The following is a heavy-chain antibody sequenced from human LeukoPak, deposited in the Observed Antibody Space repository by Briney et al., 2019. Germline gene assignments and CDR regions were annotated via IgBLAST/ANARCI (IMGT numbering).Heavy chain of an antibody. D-gene: IGHD5-12*01. CDR1: GGSISSGGYS. CDR3: ASVEMATKTFDY. CDR2: INHSGST. V-gene: IGHV4-34*01. J-gene: IGHJ4*02. Sequence: SETLSLTCAVSGGSISSGGYSWSWIRQPPGKGLEWIGEINHSGSTNYNPSLKSRVTISVDTSKNQFSLKLSSVTAADTAVYYCASVEMATKTFDYWGQGTLVTVSS.